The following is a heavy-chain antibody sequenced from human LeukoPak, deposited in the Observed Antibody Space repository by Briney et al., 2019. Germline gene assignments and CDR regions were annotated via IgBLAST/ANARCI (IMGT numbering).Heavy chain of an antibody. Sequence: SETLSLTCTVSGGSISSYYWSWIRQPPGKGLEWIGYIYYSGSTNYNPSLKSRVTISVDTSKNQFSLKLSSVTAADTAVYYCASQMDSGSPGAPFDYWGQGTLVTVFS. J-gene: IGHJ4*02. CDR3: ASQMDSGSPGAPFDY. V-gene: IGHV4-59*01. CDR2: IYYSGST. D-gene: IGHD1-26*01. CDR1: GGSISSYY.